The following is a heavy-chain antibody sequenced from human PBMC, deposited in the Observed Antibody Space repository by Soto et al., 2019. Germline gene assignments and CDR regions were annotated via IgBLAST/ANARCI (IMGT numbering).Heavy chain of an antibody. CDR2: ISLGDSYK. D-gene: IGHD5-18*01. V-gene: IGHV3-11*06. CDR1: GFSFSAYF. J-gene: IGHJ4*02. CDR3: VRESRTDEDGYDARGYYFDY. Sequence: QVQLVESGGGLVKPGGSLRLACAASGFSFSAYFMSWVRRAPGKGLEWVSFISLGDSYKKTADSVKGRFTISRDNAKNSLYLQMNSLRAEDTALYYCVRESRTDEDGYDARGYYFDYWGQGTLVTVSS.